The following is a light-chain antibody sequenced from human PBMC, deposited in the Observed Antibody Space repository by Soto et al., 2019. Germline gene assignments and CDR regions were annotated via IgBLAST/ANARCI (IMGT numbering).Light chain of an antibody. CDR2: DVS. J-gene: IGLJ1*01. CDR3: SSYTSSSTQV. CDR1: SSEVGGYNY. Sequence: QSVLTQPASVSGSPGQSITIPCTGTSSEVGGYNYVSWYQQHPGKAPKLMIYDVSNRPSGVSNRFSGSKSGNTASLTISGLQAEDEADYYCSSYTSSSTQVFGTGTKVTVL. V-gene: IGLV2-14*01.